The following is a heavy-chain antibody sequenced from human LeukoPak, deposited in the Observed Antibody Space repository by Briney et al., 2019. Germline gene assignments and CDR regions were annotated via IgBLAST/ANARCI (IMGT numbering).Heavy chain of an antibody. J-gene: IGHJ4*02. D-gene: IGHD6-13*01. CDR2: ISSSSSYI. CDR3: ARGPKAGYFDY. Sequence: GGPLRLSCAASGFTFSSYSMNWVRQAPGKGLEWVSSISSSSSYIYYADSVKGRFTISRDNAKNSLYLQMNSLRAEDTAVYYCARGPKAGYFDYWGQGTLVTVSS. V-gene: IGHV3-21*01. CDR1: GFTFSSYS.